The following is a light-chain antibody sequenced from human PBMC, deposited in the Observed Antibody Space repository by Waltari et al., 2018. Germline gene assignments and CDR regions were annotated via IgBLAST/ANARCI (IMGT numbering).Light chain of an antibody. CDR1: QSVRNY. Sequence: DIVLIQSPANLPLSPGERATPSCRASQSVRNYLAWFQQKPGQVPRLLIYDTSNRGTGVPARFSGSGSGTDFTLTISSLESEDFAVYYCQQRSSWPLTFGGGTKVQIK. V-gene: IGKV3-11*01. CDR3: QQRSSWPLT. J-gene: IGKJ4*01. CDR2: DTS.